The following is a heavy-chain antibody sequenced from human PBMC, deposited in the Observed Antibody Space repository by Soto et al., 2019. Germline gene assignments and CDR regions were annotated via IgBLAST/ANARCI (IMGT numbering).Heavy chain of an antibody. CDR3: ARGAPGRDGYNLDFQH. D-gene: IGHD5-12*01. V-gene: IGHV3-21*04. CDR2: ISSSGSFR. J-gene: IGHJ1*01. CDR1: GFTFSTYA. Sequence: GGSLRLSCAASGFTFSTYAMNWVRQAPGKGLEWVSSISSSGSFRYYADSVKGRFTISRDNAKNSLYLQMNSLRAQDTAVYYCARGAPGRDGYNLDFQHWGQGTLVTVSS.